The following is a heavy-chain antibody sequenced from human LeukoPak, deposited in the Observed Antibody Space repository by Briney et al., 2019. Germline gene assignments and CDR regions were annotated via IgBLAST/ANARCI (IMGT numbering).Heavy chain of an antibody. V-gene: IGHV4-61*02. CDR1: GGSISSSSYY. Sequence: SENLSCTCTVSGGSISSSSYYRGWIRQPAGKGLGWIGRIYTSGCTHYNPSLKSRITMSVDTSKNQFSLKLSSVTAADTAVYYCAREGASGWYEHRYDYWGQGTLVTVSS. D-gene: IGHD6-19*01. CDR3: AREGASGWYEHRYDY. J-gene: IGHJ4*02. CDR2: IYTSGCT.